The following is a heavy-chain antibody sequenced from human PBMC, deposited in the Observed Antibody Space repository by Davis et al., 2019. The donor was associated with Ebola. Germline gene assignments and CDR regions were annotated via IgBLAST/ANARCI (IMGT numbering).Heavy chain of an antibody. J-gene: IGHJ4*02. CDR2: IKQDGSEK. Sequence: GESLKISCAASGLTFSNNGMHWVHQAPGKGLEWVANIKQDGSEKYYVNSVKGRFIISRDNAKNSLYLQMNSLRAEDTAVYYCARRSSQALDWGQGTLVTVSS. V-gene: IGHV3-7*01. CDR1: GLTFSNNG. D-gene: IGHD6-6*01. CDR3: ARRSSQALD.